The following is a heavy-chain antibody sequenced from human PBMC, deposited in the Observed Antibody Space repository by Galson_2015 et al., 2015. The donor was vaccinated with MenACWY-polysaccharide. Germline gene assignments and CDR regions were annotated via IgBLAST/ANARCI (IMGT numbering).Heavy chain of an antibody. CDR1: GYSFINYV. D-gene: IGHD1-1*01. CDR3: ARAWAQCRANNDYNWSVP. V-gene: IGHV1-3*01. J-gene: IGHJ5*02. CDR2: INAGNGNT. Sequence: SVKVSCKASGYSFINYVMNWVRQAPGQRLEWMGWINAGNGNTKYSQKFQGRVTITRDTFASTAYMGLSSLRSEDTAVYYCARAWAQCRANNDYNWSVPWGQGSLVAVSS.